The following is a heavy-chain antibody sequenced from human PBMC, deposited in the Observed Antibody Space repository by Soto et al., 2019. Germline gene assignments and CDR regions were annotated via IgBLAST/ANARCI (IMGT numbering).Heavy chain of an antibody. V-gene: IGHV4-34*01. CDR1: GGSLSGYY. Sequence: QVQLQQWGAGLLKPSETLSLTCAVNGGSLSGYYWSWIRQPPGKGLELVGEIKDGGSTNYSPSLRGRVTKSADTSKNQFSLRLNSVTAADTAVYFCARGQEGIVATHWDQGTLVTVSS. J-gene: IGHJ4*02. D-gene: IGHD5-12*01. CDR2: IKDGGST. CDR3: ARGQEGIVATH.